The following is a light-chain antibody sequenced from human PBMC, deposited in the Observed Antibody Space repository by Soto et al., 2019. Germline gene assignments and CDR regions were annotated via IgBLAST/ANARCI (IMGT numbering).Light chain of an antibody. Sequence: EIVLTQSPGTLSLSPWERATLSCRASHSFSSSYLAWYQQKPGQAPRLLVYDTSYRATGVPDRFSGSGSGTDFTLTISRLEPEDSAVYYCQKYDSSPWKFGQGTKVGIK. J-gene: IGKJ1*01. CDR2: DTS. CDR1: HSFSSSY. V-gene: IGKV3-20*01. CDR3: QKYDSSPWK.